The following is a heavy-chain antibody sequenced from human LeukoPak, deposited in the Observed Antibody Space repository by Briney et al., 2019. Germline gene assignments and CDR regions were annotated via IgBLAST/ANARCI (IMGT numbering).Heavy chain of an antibody. CDR3: SRENGAFSPFGY. J-gene: IGHJ4*02. CDR1: GFTFSDAW. CDR2: ISLTGLT. Sequence: GSLRLSCVASGFTFSDAWVTWVRQPPGQGLEWIGEISLTGLTHYNPSLESRVTVSLDKSKNQLSLNLTSVTAADTAVYYCSRENGAFSPFGYWGQGTLVTVLS. D-gene: IGHD2-8*01. V-gene: IGHV4/OR15-8*02.